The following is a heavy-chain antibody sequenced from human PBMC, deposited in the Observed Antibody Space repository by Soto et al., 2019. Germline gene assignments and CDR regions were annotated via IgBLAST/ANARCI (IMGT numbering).Heavy chain of an antibody. CDR1: GGSISNYY. J-gene: IGHJ4*02. CDR2: IYFSGST. CDR3: ARGETQQQRDY. Sequence: PSETLSLTCTVSGGSISNYYWSWIRQPPGKGLEWIGYIYFSGSTNYNPSLKSRVIISVDKSKNQFSLKLSSVTDADTAVYYCARGETQQQRDYWGQGTLVTVSS. D-gene: IGHD6-13*01. V-gene: IGHV4-59*12.